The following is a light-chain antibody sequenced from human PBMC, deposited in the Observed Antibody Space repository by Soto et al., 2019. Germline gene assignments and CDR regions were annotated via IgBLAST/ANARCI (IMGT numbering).Light chain of an antibody. CDR1: RLGDKH. V-gene: IGLV3-1*01. CDR2: QDK. Sequence: SYELTQPPSMSVSPGQTATITCSGERLGDKHVCWYQQKPGQSPVPVIYQDKKRPSGIPERFSGSNSGNTATLTISGTQAMDEADYYCQAWDSLSHVFFGGGTKLTVL. J-gene: IGLJ2*01. CDR3: QAWDSLSHVF.